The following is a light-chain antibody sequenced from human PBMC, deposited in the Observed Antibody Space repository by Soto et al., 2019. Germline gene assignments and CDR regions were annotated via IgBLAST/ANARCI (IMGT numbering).Light chain of an antibody. Sequence: DIALTQSPVTLSLSPGERATLSCRASQSVSSSYLAWYQQKPGQAPRLLMYGASSRATGIPDRFSGSGSGTDFTLTISRLEPEDFAVYYCQQYGSSPSTFGQGTKVDIK. CDR3: QQYGSSPST. J-gene: IGKJ1*01. CDR2: GAS. V-gene: IGKV3-20*01. CDR1: QSVSSSY.